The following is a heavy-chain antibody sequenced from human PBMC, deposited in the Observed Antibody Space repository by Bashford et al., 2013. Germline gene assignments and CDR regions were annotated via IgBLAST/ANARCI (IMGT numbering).Heavy chain of an antibody. CDR3: AWGYSGYGGNFHDY. D-gene: IGHD5-12*01. CDR2: IIPIFGTA. CDR1: GGTFSSYA. Sequence: SVKVSCKASGGTFSSYAISWVRQAPGQGLEWMGGIIPIFGTANYAQKFQGRVTITADESTSTAYMELSSLRSEDTAVYYCAWGYSGYGGNFHDYWGQGTLVTVSS. J-gene: IGHJ4*02. V-gene: IGHV1-69*13.